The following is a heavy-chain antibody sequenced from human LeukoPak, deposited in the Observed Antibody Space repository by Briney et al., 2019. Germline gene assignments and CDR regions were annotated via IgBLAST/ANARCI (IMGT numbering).Heavy chain of an antibody. CDR3: ARVMVAGTGSYDY. CDR2: IIPIFGTA. CDR1: GGTFSSYA. J-gene: IGHJ4*02. D-gene: IGHD3-10*01. V-gene: IGHV1-69*13. Sequence: SVKVSCKASGGTFSSYAISWVRQAPGQGLEWMGGIIPIFGTANYAQKFQGRVTITADESTSTAYMELSSLRSENTAVYYCARVMVAGTGSYDYWGQGTLVTVSS.